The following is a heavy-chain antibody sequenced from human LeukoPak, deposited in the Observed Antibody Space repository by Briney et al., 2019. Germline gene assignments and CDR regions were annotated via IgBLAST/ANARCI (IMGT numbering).Heavy chain of an antibody. J-gene: IGHJ4*02. CDR2: ISSSGSTI. V-gene: IGHV3-48*01. Sequence: GGSLRLSCAASGFTFSSYSMNWVRQAPGKGLEWVSYISSSGSTIYYADSVKGRFTISRDNAKNSLYLQMNSLRAEDTAVYYCARDLHTYYDFWSGDLDYWGQGTLVTVSS. D-gene: IGHD3-3*01. CDR1: GFTFSSYS. CDR3: ARDLHTYYDFWSGDLDY.